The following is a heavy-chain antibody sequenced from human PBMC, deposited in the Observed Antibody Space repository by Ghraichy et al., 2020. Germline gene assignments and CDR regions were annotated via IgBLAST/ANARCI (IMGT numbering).Heavy chain of an antibody. J-gene: IGHJ4*02. Sequence: SETLSLTCTVSGGSISSGGYYWSWIRQHPGKGLEWIGYLYYSGSTYYNPSLKSRVTISVDTSKNQFSLKLSSVTAADTAVYYCARSSNGRFDYWGQGTLVTVSS. CDR2: LYYSGST. V-gene: IGHV4-31*03. D-gene: IGHD1-14*01. CDR3: ARSSNGRFDY. CDR1: GGSISSGGYY.